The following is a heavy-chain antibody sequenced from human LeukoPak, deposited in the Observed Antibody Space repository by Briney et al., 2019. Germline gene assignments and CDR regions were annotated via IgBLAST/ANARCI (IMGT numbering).Heavy chain of an antibody. V-gene: IGHV4-39*07. CDR1: GGSISSSSYY. CDR2: IYYSGST. J-gene: IGHJ4*02. CDR3: ASYDWYSSGWYDY. Sequence: SETLSLTCTVSGGSISSSSYYWGWIRQPPGKGLEWIGSIYYSGSTYYNPSLKSRVTISVDTSKNQFSLKLSSVTAADTAVYYCASYDWYSSGWYDYWGQGTLVTVSS. D-gene: IGHD6-19*01.